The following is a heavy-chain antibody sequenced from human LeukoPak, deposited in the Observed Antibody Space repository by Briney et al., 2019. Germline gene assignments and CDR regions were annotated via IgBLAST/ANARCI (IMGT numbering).Heavy chain of an antibody. CDR3: ARRAGSYYF. D-gene: IGHD1-26*01. Sequence: PSETLSLTCAVYGGSFSGYYWSWIRQPPGKGLEWIGEINHSGSTNYNPSLKSRVTISVDTSKNQSSLKLSSVTAADTAVYYCARRAGSYYFWGQGTLVTVSS. V-gene: IGHV4-34*01. J-gene: IGHJ4*02. CDR1: GGSFSGYY. CDR2: INHSGST.